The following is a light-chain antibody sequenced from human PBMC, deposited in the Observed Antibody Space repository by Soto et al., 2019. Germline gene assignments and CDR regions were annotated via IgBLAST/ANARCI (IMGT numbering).Light chain of an antibody. V-gene: IGLV1-44*01. J-gene: IGLJ2*01. CDR1: SSNIGSNS. Sequence: QSVLTQPPSASGTPGQRVTISCSGSSSNIGSNSVNWYQHLPGTAPKLLMYSSNQRPSGVPDRCSGSESGTSAALAISGLQYEDEDDYYCAGWDDSLNGVVFGGGTKVTVL. CDR2: SSN. CDR3: AGWDDSLNGVV.